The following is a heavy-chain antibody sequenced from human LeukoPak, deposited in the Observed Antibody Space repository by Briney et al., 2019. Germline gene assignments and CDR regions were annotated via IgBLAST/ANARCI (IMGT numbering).Heavy chain of an antibody. Sequence: GGSLRLSCAASGFTFSSYWMSWVRQAPGKGLEWVANIKQDGSEKYYVDSVKGRFTISRDNSKNTLYLQMNSLRAEDTAVYYCARGVGYYYDSSGYYFDYWGQGTLVTVSS. CDR3: ARGVGYYYDSSGYYFDY. CDR1: GFTFSSYW. D-gene: IGHD3-22*01. CDR2: IKQDGSEK. V-gene: IGHV3-7*01. J-gene: IGHJ4*02.